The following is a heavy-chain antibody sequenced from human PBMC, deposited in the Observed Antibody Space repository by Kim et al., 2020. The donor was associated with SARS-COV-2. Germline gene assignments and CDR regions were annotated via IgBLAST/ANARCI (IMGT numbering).Heavy chain of an antibody. CDR2: IIPTLGLP. Sequence: SVKVSCKASGGTFGSYTISWVRQAPGQGLEWLGRIIPTLGLPNYAQRFQGRVTITADKSTSTVYMELSSLTSEDTAVYFCARDRTFYYGSGSFQTDDSWGQGSQVTVSS. J-gene: IGHJ4*02. V-gene: IGHV1-69*04. D-gene: IGHD3-10*01. CDR1: GGTFGSYT. CDR3: ARDRTFYYGSGSFQTDDS.